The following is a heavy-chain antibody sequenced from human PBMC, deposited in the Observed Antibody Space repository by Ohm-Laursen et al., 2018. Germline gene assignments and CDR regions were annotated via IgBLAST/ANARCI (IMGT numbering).Heavy chain of an antibody. V-gene: IGHV4-59*08. CDR1: GGSISSYY. CDR2: IYYSGST. Sequence: TLSLTCTVSGGSISSYYWSWIRQPPGKGLEWIGYIYYSGSTDYNPSLKSRVTISVDTSRNQFSLMLISVTAADTAVYYCAGRGYWGQGTLVTVSS. J-gene: IGHJ4*02. CDR3: AGRGY. D-gene: IGHD1-26*01.